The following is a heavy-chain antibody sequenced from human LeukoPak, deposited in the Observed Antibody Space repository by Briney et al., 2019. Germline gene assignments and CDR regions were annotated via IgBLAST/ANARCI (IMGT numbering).Heavy chain of an antibody. D-gene: IGHD6-19*01. CDR2: IKEDGSEK. CDR1: GFTFSTFW. V-gene: IGHV3-7*03. CDR3: AKDNRRHYTSGPNPDSLH. Sequence: GGSLRLSCAASGFTFSTFWMSWVRQAPGKGLEWVASIKEDGSEKYYVDSVKGRFTISRDNAKNSLYLQMNSLRVEDTAFYYCAKDNRRHYTSGPNPDSLHWGQGALVTVSS. J-gene: IGHJ4*02.